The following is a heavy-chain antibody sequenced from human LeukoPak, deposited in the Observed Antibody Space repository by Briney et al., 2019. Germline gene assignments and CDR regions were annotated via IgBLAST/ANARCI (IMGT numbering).Heavy chain of an antibody. V-gene: IGHV5-51*01. D-gene: IGHD2-15*01. CDR2: IYPGASDT. CDR1: GYSFTSYW. CDR3: ARIGYCSGGSCYGIDY. J-gene: IGHJ4*02. Sequence: GESLKISCKGSGYSFTSYWIGWVRQMPGKGLEWMGIIYPGASDTRYSPSFQGQVTISADKSISTAYLQWSSLKASDTAMYYCARIGYCSGGSCYGIDYWGQGTLVTVSS.